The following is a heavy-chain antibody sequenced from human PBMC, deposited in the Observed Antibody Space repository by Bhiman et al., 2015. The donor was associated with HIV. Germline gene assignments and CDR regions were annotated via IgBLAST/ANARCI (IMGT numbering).Heavy chain of an antibody. CDR2: IYSGGST. V-gene: IGHV3-53*01. Sequence: EVQLVESGGGLIQPGGSLRLSCAASGFTVSSNYMSWVRQAPGKGLEWVSVIYSGGSTYYADSVKGRFTISRDNSKNTLYLQMNSLRAEDTAVYYCATTYYYDSSGYSPNAFDIWGQGTMVTVSS. J-gene: IGHJ3*02. CDR1: GFTVSSNY. CDR3: ATTYYYDSSGYSPNAFDI. D-gene: IGHD3-22*01.